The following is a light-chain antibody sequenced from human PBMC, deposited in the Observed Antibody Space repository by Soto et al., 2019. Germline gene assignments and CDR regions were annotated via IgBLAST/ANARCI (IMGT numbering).Light chain of an antibody. J-gene: IGLJ1*01. Sequence: QSVLTQPASVSGSPGQSITISCTGTSSDVGGYNYVSWYQQHPGKAPKFMIYDVSNRPSGVSNRFSGSKSDNTASLNISGLQAEDEADYYCSSYTTSNTRQIVFGTGTKATVL. CDR1: SSDVGGYNY. CDR3: SSYTTSNTRQIV. CDR2: DVS. V-gene: IGLV2-14*01.